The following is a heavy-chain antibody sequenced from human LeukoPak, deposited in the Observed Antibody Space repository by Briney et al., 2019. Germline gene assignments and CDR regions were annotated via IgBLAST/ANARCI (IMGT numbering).Heavy chain of an antibody. CDR2: IRSDGSST. D-gene: IGHD3-22*01. Sequence: GGSLRLSCAASGFTFRSYWMHWVRQAPGKGLVWASRIRSDGSSTVYADSVKGRFTISRDNAKNTLYLQMNSLRAEDTAVYYCTRTYYYDSIDYFDYWGQGALVTVSS. J-gene: IGHJ4*02. CDR3: TRTYYYDSIDYFDY. V-gene: IGHV3-74*01. CDR1: GFTFRSYW.